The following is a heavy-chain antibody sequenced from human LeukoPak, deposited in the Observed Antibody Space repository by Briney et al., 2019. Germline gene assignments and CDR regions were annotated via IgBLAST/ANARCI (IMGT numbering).Heavy chain of an antibody. V-gene: IGHV3-11*04. D-gene: IGHD2-21*02. CDR1: GFTFSDYY. Sequence: GGSLRLSCAASGFTFSDYYMSWIRQAPGKGLEWVSYISSSGSTIYYADSVKGRFTISRDNAKNSLYLQMNSLRAEDTAVYYCASGDYCGGDCYSPEYFQHWGQGTLVTVSS. CDR3: ASGDYCGGDCYSPEYFQH. J-gene: IGHJ1*01. CDR2: ISSSGSTI.